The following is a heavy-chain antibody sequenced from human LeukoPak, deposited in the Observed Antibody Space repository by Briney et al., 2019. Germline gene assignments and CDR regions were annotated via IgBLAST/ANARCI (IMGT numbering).Heavy chain of an antibody. D-gene: IGHD1-1*01. CDR2: ISSSSSYI. CDR1: GFTFSSYS. V-gene: IGHV3-21*01. Sequence: LGGSLRLSCAASGFTFSSYSMNWVRQAPGKGLEWVSSISSSSSYIYYADSVKGRFTISRDNAKNSLYLQMNSLRAEDTAVYYCARDSVIWNDPFSDYYYGMDVWGKGTTVTVSS. CDR3: ARDSVIWNDPFSDYYYGMDV. J-gene: IGHJ6*04.